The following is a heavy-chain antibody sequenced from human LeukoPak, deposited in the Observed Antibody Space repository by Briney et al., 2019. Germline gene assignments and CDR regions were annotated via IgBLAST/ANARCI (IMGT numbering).Heavy chain of an antibody. V-gene: IGHV1-2*02. CDR3: TRDIAARPQDVWFDP. Sequence: ASVKVSCKASGDIFIGYNIHWVRQAPGQGLEWMGWINPNTGDTNFAQKFQGRVTVTRDTSISTAYMELSSLRFDDTAVYYCTRDIAARPQDVWFDPSGQGTLVIVSS. J-gene: IGHJ5*02. D-gene: IGHD6-6*01. CDR1: GDIFIGYN. CDR2: INPNTGDT.